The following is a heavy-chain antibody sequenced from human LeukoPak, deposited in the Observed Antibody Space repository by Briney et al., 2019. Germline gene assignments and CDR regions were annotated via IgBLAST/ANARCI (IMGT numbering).Heavy chain of an antibody. D-gene: IGHD3-10*01. CDR3: AKDDGSGSYDY. V-gene: IGHV3-23*01. CDR2: ITRSGQNT. J-gene: IGHJ4*02. Sequence: PGGSLRLSCAASGFPFGDFAMTWVRQVPGGGLQWVSTITRSGQNTYYADSVKGRFTISRDNSKNTLYLQMNSLRAEDTAVYYCAKDDGSGSYDYWGQGTLVTVSS. CDR1: GFPFGDFA.